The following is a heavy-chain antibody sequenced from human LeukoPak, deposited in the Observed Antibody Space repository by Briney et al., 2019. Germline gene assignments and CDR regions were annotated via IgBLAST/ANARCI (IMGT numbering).Heavy chain of an antibody. CDR3: AKDLGYDYVWGEGNLYDC. CDR1: GFTFSSYW. D-gene: IGHD3-16*01. J-gene: IGHJ4*02. CDR2: ISSGSSYI. V-gene: IGHV3-21*04. Sequence: GGSLRLSCAASGFTFSSYWMHWVRQAPGKGLEWVSSISSGSSYIYYADSVKGRFTISRDNAKNTLYLQMDSLRAEDTAVYYCAKDLGYDYVWGEGNLYDCWGQGTLVTVSS.